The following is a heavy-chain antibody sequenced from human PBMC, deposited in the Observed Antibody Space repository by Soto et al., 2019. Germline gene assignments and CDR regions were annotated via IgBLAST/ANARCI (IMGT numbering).Heavy chain of an antibody. CDR3: GKVSTYYYDSTFDF. D-gene: IGHD3-22*01. Sequence: QVPLVESGGGVVQPGRSLRLSCAASGFTFSSYGMHWVRQAPGKGLEWVAIISYDGNYKHHADSVKGRFTISRDNXXNTLYLQMNSLRAEDTAVYYCGKVSTYYYDSTFDFWGQGTLVTVSS. CDR2: ISYDGNYK. CDR1: GFTFSSYG. J-gene: IGHJ4*02. V-gene: IGHV3-30*18.